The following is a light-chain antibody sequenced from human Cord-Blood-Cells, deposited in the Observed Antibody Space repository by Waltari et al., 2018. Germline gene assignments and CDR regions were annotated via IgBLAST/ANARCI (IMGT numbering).Light chain of an antibody. Sequence: SYELTQPPSVSVSPGQTATITCSGDALPNQYAYRYQQKPGQAPVLVIYKDSERPSGIPERFSGSSSGTTVTLTISGVQAEDEADYYCQSADSSGTYYVFGTGTKVTVL. CDR2: KDS. CDR1: ALPNQY. J-gene: IGLJ1*01. CDR3: QSADSSGTYYV. V-gene: IGLV3-25*03.